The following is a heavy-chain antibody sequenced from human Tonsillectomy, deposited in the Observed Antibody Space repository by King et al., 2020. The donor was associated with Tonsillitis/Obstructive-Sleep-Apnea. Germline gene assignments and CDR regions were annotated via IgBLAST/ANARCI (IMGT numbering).Heavy chain of an antibody. Sequence: QLVQSEAEVKKPGASVKVACRTSGYTFISYGINWVRQAPGQGLEWMGWISTYNNNTIYAQKFQDRVTMTTDTSTSTAYMDLRSLRSDDTAVYYCARDSLGYCTSASCWYWFDPGGQGTLVTVSS. CDR2: ISTYNNNT. J-gene: IGHJ5*02. CDR3: ARDSLGYCTSASCWYWFDP. CDR1: GYTFISYG. V-gene: IGHV1-18*01. D-gene: IGHD2-2*01.